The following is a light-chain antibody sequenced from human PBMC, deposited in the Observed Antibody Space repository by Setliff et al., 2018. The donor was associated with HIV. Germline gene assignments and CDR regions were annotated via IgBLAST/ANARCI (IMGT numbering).Light chain of an antibody. Sequence: QSVLTQPPSVSGSPGQSVTISCTGTSSDVGFYNRVSWYQQSPGTAPKLMIFEVRYRPSGVPDRFSGSKSGSTASLTISGLQAEDEADYYCTSYTSTNTWVFGSGTKVTVL. CDR3: TSYTSTNTWV. J-gene: IGLJ1*01. CDR2: EVR. CDR1: SSDVGFYNR. V-gene: IGLV2-18*02.